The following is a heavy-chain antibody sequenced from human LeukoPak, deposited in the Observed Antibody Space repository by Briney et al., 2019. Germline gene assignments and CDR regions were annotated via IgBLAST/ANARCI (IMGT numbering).Heavy chain of an antibody. CDR2: ISWNSGSI. CDR3: VAGAYDILTAPQVS. CDR1: GFTFSNYA. D-gene: IGHD3-9*01. Sequence: GGSLRLSCAASGFTFSNYAMTWVRQAPGKGLEWVSGISWNSGSIGYADSVKGRFTISRDNAKNSLYLQMNSLRAEDTALYYCVAGAYDILTAPQVSWGQGTLVTVSS. V-gene: IGHV3-9*01. J-gene: IGHJ5*02.